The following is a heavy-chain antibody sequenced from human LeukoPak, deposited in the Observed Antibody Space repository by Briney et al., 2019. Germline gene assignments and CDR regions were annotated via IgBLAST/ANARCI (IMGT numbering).Heavy chain of an antibody. CDR1: GGSISSSSYY. CDR2: IYYSGST. Sequence: PSETLSLTCTVSGGSISSSSYYWGWIRQPPGKGLEWIGSIYYSGSTYYNPSLKSRVTISVDTSKNQFSLKLSSVTAADTAVYYCASARGDYASFPWSFPIDYWGQGTLVTVSS. J-gene: IGHJ4*02. V-gene: IGHV4-39*07. CDR3: ASARGDYASFPWSFPIDY. D-gene: IGHD4-17*01.